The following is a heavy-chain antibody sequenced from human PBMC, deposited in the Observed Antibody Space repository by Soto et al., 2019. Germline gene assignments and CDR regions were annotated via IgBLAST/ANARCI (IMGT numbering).Heavy chain of an antibody. CDR2: ITGSSSYI. CDR3: ARDVYYYDSSAYWAY. V-gene: IGHV3-21*02. Sequence: EVQLVESGGGLVKPGGSLRLSCAASGFTFSSYSMNWVRQAPGKGLEWVSSITGSSSYIYYADSVKGRFTISRDNANKSLYLQMNSLSAWDTAVYYWARDVYYYDSSAYWAYWGQGTLVTVSS. CDR1: GFTFSSYS. D-gene: IGHD3-22*01. J-gene: IGHJ4*02.